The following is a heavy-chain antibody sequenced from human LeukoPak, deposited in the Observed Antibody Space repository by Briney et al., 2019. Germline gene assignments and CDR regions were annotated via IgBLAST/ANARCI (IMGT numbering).Heavy chain of an antibody. Sequence: PGGSLRLSCAASGFTFSSYAMSWVRQAPGKGLEWVSAISGSGGSTYYADSVKGRFTISRDNSKNTLYLQMNSLRAEDTAVYYCAKDPRDLPYCGGDCYSLRSNAFDIWGQGTMVTVSS. CDR3: AKDPRDLPYCGGDCYSLRSNAFDI. J-gene: IGHJ3*02. CDR2: ISGSGGST. CDR1: GFTFSSYA. V-gene: IGHV3-23*01. D-gene: IGHD2-21*01.